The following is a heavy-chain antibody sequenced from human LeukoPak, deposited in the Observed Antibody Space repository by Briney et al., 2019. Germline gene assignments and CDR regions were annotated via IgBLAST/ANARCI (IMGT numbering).Heavy chain of an antibody. CDR2: INAGNGNT. J-gene: IGHJ4*02. V-gene: IGHV1-3*03. D-gene: IGHD5-18*01. CDR3: ARDGRYSYVDY. CDR1: GYTFTNHD. Sequence: ASVKVSCKTSGYTFTNHDMHWVRQAPGQRLEWMGWINAGNGNTKYSQEFQGRVTITRDTSASTAYMELSSLRSEDMAVYYCARDGRYSYVDYWGQGTLVTVSS.